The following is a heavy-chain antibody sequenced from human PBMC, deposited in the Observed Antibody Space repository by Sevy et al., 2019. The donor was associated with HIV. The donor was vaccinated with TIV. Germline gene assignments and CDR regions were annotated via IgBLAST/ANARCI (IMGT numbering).Heavy chain of an antibody. CDR2: INPSGGST. D-gene: IGHD2-2*01. Sequence: ASVKVSCKASGYTFTSYYMHWVRQAPGQGLEWMGIINPSGGSTSYAQKFQGRVTMTRDTSTSTVYMELSSLRSEDTAVYYCARDHENVVVPAALDYWGQGTLVTVSS. CDR3: ARDHENVVVPAALDY. V-gene: IGHV1-46*01. CDR1: GYTFTSYY. J-gene: IGHJ4*02.